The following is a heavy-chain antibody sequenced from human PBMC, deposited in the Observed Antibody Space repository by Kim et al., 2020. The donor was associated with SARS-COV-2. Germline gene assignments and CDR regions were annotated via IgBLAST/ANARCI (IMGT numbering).Heavy chain of an antibody. J-gene: IGHJ4*02. V-gene: IGHV3-74*01. CDR1: GFTFSSYW. Sequence: GGSLRLSCAASGFTFSSYWMHWVRQAPGKGLVWVSRINSDGSSTSYADSVKGRFTISRDNAKNTLYLQMNSLRAEDTAVYYCARVSGSYYVDYWGQGTLGTVSS. D-gene: IGHD1-26*01. CDR2: INSDGSST. CDR3: ARVSGSYYVDY.